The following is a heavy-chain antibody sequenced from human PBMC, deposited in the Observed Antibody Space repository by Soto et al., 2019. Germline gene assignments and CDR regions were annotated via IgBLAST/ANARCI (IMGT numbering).Heavy chain of an antibody. CDR1: GYTFTGYY. CDR3: ARLVPAAIPAVDSFDI. CDR2: INPNSGGT. D-gene: IGHD2-2*01. V-gene: IGHV1-2*02. Sequence: QVQLVQSGAEVKKPGASVKVSCKASGYTFTGYYMHWVRQAPGQGLEWMGWINPNSGGTNYAQKFQGRVTMTRDTSSSTAYMELSRLRSDDTAVYYCARLVPAAIPAVDSFDIWGQGTMVTVSS. J-gene: IGHJ3*02.